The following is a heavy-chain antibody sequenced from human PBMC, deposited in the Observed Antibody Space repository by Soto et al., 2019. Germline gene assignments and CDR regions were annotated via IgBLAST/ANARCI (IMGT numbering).Heavy chain of an antibody. CDR1: GFTFSSYS. Sequence: GGSLRLSCAASGFTFSSYSMNWVRQAPGKGLEWVSYISSSSSTIYYADSVKGRFTISRDNAKNSLYLQMNSLRAEDTAVYYCARDPRRYCSGGSCYSVDLPTLAGRYYYYMDVWGKGTTVTVSS. CDR3: ARDPRRYCSGGSCYSVDLPTLAGRYYYYMDV. D-gene: IGHD2-15*01. J-gene: IGHJ6*03. V-gene: IGHV3-48*01. CDR2: ISSSSSTI.